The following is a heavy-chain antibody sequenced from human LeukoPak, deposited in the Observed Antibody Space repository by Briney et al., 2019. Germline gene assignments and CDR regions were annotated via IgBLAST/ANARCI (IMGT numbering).Heavy chain of an antibody. CDR3: AKDVYNDYGGLVH. CDR1: GFTFSTYA. D-gene: IGHD4-23*01. V-gene: IGHV3-23*01. J-gene: IGHJ4*02. CDR2: ISARVAP. Sequence: GGSLRLSCAASGFTFSTYAMSWVRQAPGKGMDWVSIISARVAPYYADSVKRRFTIYRDNSQGTPILQMNSLRPEDTAVYYCAKDVYNDYGGLVHWGQGALVTVSS.